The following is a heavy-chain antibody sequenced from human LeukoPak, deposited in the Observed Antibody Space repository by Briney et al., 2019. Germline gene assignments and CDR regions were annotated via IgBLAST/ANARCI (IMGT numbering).Heavy chain of an antibody. CDR3: AKPFVIGGSGKPYYFAY. CDR2: IHDSGST. Sequence: PSETLSLTFSVSGGSIMSDYGSWIRQPPGKGLEWIGYIHDSGSTNYNPSLKSRVTISVDTSKNQFSLKLSSVPAADTAVYYCAKPFVIGGSGKPYYFAYWGQGTLVTVSS. J-gene: IGHJ4*02. CDR1: GGSIMSDY. V-gene: IGHV4-59*01. D-gene: IGHD3-10*01.